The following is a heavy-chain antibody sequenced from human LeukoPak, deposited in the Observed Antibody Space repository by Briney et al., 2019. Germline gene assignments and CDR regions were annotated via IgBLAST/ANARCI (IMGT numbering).Heavy chain of an antibody. D-gene: IGHD3-10*01. Sequence: GGSLRLSCAVSGFTFSSYAMSWVRQAPGKGLEWVSAISGSGGSTYYADSVKGRFTISRDNSKNTLYLQMNSLRAEDTAVYYCAKALYYYGSGYDYWGQGTLVTVSS. CDR3: AKALYYYGSGYDY. CDR1: GFTFSSYA. CDR2: ISGSGGST. J-gene: IGHJ4*02. V-gene: IGHV3-23*01.